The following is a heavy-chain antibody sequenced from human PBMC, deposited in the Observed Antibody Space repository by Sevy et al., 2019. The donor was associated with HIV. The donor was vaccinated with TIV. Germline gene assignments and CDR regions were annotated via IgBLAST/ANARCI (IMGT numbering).Heavy chain of an antibody. J-gene: IGHJ6*02. CDR1: GFTFSSYA. CDR3: AKDIAVMYYDFWSGTYYYYGMDV. V-gene: IGHV3-23*01. D-gene: IGHD3-3*01. Sequence: GGSLRLSCAASGFTFSSYAMSWVRQAPGKGLEWVSAISGSGGSTYYADSVKGRFTTSRGNSKNTLYLQMNSLRAEDTVVYYCAKDIAVMYYDFWSGTYYYYGMDVWGQGTTVTVSS. CDR2: ISGSGGST.